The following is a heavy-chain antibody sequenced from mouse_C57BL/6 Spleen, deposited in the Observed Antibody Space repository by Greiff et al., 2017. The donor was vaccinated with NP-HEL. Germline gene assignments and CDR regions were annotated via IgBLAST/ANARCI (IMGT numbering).Heavy chain of an antibody. Sequence: QVHVKQSGAELVKPGASVKISCKASGYAFSSYWMNWVKQRPGKGLEWIGQIYPGDGDTNYNGKFKGKATLTADKSSSTAYMQLSSLTSEDSAVYFCAREGGYDVYYGWFAYWGQGTLVTVSA. CDR3: AREGGYDVYYGWFAY. V-gene: IGHV1-80*01. CDR2: IYPGDGDT. J-gene: IGHJ3*01. CDR1: GYAFSSYW. D-gene: IGHD2-3*01.